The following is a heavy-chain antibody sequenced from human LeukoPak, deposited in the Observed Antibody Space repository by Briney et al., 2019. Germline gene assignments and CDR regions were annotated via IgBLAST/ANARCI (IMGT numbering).Heavy chain of an antibody. V-gene: IGHV1-69*13. Sequence: SVKVSCKASGGTLSSYAISWVRQAPGQRLEWVGGVIPIFGTANYAQKFQGRVTITADESTSTAYMELSSLRSEDTAVYYCARGGRYGSGSYYGYWGQGTLVTVSS. CDR2: VIPIFGTA. D-gene: IGHD3-10*01. CDR3: ARGGRYGSGSYYGY. CDR1: GGTLSSYA. J-gene: IGHJ4*02.